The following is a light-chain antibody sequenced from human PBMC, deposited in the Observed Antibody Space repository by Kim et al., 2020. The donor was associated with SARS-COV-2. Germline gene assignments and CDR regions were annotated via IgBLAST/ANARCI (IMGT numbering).Light chain of an antibody. CDR3: NSRDSNENVF. Sequence: SSELTQDPAVSVALGQTVRITCQGDSLRSYYATWYQQKPGQAPILVIYGKNNRPSGIPDRFSGSSSGNTASLTITGTQAGDEADYYCNSRDSNENVFFSGRTQLTVL. J-gene: IGLJ2*01. V-gene: IGLV3-19*01. CDR1: SLRSYY. CDR2: GKN.